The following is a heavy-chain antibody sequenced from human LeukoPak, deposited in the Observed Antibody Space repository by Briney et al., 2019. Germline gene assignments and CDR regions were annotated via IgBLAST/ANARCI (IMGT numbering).Heavy chain of an antibody. V-gene: IGHV3-9*01. D-gene: IGHD2-2*01. CDR2: ISWNSGSI. CDR3: AKDSFSTSWDAFDI. J-gene: IGHJ3*02. CDR1: GFTFDDYA. Sequence: PGGSLRLSCAASGFTFDDYAMHWVRQAPGKGLEWGSGISWNSGSIGYADSVKGRFTISRDNAKNSLYLQMNSLRAEDTALYYCAKDSFSTSWDAFDIWGQGTMVTVSS.